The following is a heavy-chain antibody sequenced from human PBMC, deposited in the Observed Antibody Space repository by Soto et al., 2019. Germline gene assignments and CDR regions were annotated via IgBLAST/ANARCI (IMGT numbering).Heavy chain of an antibody. V-gene: IGHV1-24*01. CDR2: FDPEDGET. CDR1: GYTLTELS. CDR3: ATSAAGTNYYYGMDV. Sequence: GASLKVSCKVSGYTLTELSMHWVRQAPGKGLEWMGGFDPEDGETIYAQKFQGRVTMTEDTSTDTAYMELSSLRSEDTAVYYCATSAAGTNYYYGMDVWGQGTTVTVSS. D-gene: IGHD6-13*01. J-gene: IGHJ6*02.